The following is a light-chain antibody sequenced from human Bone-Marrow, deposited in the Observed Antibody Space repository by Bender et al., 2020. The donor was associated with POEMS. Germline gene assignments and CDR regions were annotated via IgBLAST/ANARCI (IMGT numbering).Light chain of an antibody. J-gene: IGLJ3*02. CDR3: QSYDRSVSLWV. V-gene: IGLV1-40*01. CDR2: DNK. CDR1: SSNIGSGYD. Sequence: QSVLTQPPSVSGAPGQTVTISCTGSSSNIGSGYDVHWYQQLPGLAPKLVIYDNKNRPSGVPDRFSGSRSATSASLAITGLQAEDEADYYCQSYDRSVSLWVFGGGTKLTVL.